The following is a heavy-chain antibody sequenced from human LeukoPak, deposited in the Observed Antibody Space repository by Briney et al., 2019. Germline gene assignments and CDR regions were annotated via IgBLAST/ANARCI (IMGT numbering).Heavy chain of an antibody. V-gene: IGHV4-59*12. CDR3: ARTATSSGSGCFDY. CDR2: IYYSGST. J-gene: IGHJ4*02. D-gene: IGHD6-19*01. Sequence: PSETLSLTCTVSGGSISSYYWSWIRQPPGKGLEWIGYIYYSGSTNYNPSLKSRVTMSVDTSKNQFSLKLSSVTAADTAVYYCARTATSSGSGCFDYWGQGTLVTVSS. CDR1: GGSISSYY.